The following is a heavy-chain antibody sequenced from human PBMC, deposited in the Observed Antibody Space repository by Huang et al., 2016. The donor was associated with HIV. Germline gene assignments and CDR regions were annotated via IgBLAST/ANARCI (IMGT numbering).Heavy chain of an antibody. CDR3: TRGFRAKPGDY. J-gene: IGHJ4*02. Sequence: EVDLVQSGGGLVQPGRSLRLSCVGSGFTFRSYWMNWVRQPPGRGLEGVATINQEGSERFYVDSVRGRFAISRDNANDSLSLQLNSLKGEDSAIYFCTRGFRAKPGDYWGQGSLVTVSS. V-gene: IGHV3-7*01. CDR1: GFTFRSYW. CDR2: INQEGSER.